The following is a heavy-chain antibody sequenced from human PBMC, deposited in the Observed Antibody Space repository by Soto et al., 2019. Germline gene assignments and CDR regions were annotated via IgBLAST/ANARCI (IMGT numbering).Heavy chain of an antibody. CDR2: IYYSGST. Sequence: PSETLSLTCTVSGGSISSSSYYWGWIRQPPGKGLEWIGSIYYSGSTYYNPSLKSRVTISVDTSKNQFSLKLSSVTAADTAVYYCARHAAIEDFWSGYPFAPVYYYYMDVWGKGTTVTVSS. D-gene: IGHD3-3*01. CDR1: GGSISSSSYY. J-gene: IGHJ6*03. CDR3: ARHAAIEDFWSGYPFAPVYYYYMDV. V-gene: IGHV4-39*01.